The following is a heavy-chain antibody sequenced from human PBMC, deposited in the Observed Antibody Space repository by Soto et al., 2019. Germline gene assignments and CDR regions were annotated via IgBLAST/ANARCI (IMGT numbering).Heavy chain of an antibody. CDR3: ASMGYSYGSSYYYYYGMDV. CDR1: GGSISSGGYY. D-gene: IGHD5-18*01. Sequence: TSETLSLTCTVSGGSISSGGYYWSWIRQHPGKGLEWIGYIYYSGSTYYNPSLKSRVTISVDTSKNQFSLKLSSVTAADTAVYYCASMGYSYGSSYYYYYGMDVWGQGTTVTVSS. CDR2: IYYSGST. J-gene: IGHJ6*02. V-gene: IGHV4-31*03.